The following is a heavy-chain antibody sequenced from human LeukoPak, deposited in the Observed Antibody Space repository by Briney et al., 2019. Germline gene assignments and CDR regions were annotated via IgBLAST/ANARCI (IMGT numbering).Heavy chain of an antibody. D-gene: IGHD4-11*01. CDR2: IYGSGST. Sequence: PSETLSLTCTVSGGSISSDHWSWIRQPAGKGLEWIGRIYGSGSTIYNASLKSRVTMSADTSKNQFSLKLSSVTAADTAVYYCAREDSNYVGWFDPWGQGTLVTVSS. J-gene: IGHJ5*02. CDR1: GGSISSDH. CDR3: AREDSNYVGWFDP. V-gene: IGHV4-4*07.